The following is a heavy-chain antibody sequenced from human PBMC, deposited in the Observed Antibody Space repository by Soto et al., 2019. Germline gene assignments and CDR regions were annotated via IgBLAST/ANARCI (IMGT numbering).Heavy chain of an antibody. J-gene: IGHJ4*02. CDR2: ISGSGGST. D-gene: IGHD1-1*01. CDR3: AKDSVWNLSFGLYFDN. Sequence: PGGSLRLSCAASGFTFSSYAMSCVRQAPGKGLEWVSAISGSGGSTYYADSVKGRFTISRDNSKNTLYLQMNSLRAEDTAVYYWAKDSVWNLSFGLYFDNWGQGTLVTVSS. CDR1: GFTFSSYA. V-gene: IGHV3-23*01.